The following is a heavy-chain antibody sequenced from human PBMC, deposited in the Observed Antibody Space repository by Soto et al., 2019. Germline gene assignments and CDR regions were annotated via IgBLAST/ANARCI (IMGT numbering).Heavy chain of an antibody. V-gene: IGHV3-23*01. Sequence: GSLRLSCVASGFSFSSYDMSWVRQAPGKGLEWVSFIIGNSGTTYYADSVKGRFTISRDNSKNTLYLQMSRLGAEDTAAYYCAKGSTYSFYFDHWGQGTLVTVSS. D-gene: IGHD5-18*01. CDR2: IIGNSGTT. CDR3: AKGSTYSFYFDH. CDR1: GFSFSSYD. J-gene: IGHJ4*01.